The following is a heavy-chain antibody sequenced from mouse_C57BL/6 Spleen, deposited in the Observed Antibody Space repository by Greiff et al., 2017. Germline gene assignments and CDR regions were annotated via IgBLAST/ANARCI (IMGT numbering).Heavy chain of an antibody. J-gene: IGHJ2*01. CDR3: ARADYYGSSYDY. D-gene: IGHD1-1*01. Sequence: VQLQQSGAELARPGASVKMSCKASGYTFTSYTMHWVKQRPGQGLEWIGYINPSSGYTKYNQKFKDKATLTADKSSSTAYMQLSSLTSEDSAVYYCARADYYGSSYDYWGQGTTLTVSS. CDR2: INPSSGYT. V-gene: IGHV1-4*01. CDR1: GYTFTSYT.